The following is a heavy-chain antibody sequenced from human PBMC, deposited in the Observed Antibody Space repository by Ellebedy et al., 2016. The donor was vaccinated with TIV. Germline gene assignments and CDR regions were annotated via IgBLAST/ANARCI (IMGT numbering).Heavy chain of an antibody. CDR2: ISGNGGST. J-gene: IGHJ4*02. CDR1: GFTFSSCV. CDR3: AKNMRTVTTTIDY. D-gene: IGHD4-17*01. V-gene: IGHV3-23*01. Sequence: GESLKISCAASGFTFSSCVMSWVRQAPGKGLEWVSSISGNGGSTIYADSVKGRFTISRDNSKNTLYLQMNSLRAEDTAIYYCAKNMRTVTTTIDYWGQGTLVTVSS.